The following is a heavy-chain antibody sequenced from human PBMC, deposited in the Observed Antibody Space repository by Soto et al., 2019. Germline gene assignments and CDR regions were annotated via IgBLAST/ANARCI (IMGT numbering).Heavy chain of an antibody. CDR2: INAGNGNT. V-gene: IGHV1-3*01. J-gene: IGHJ5*02. CDR1: GYTFTTYT. Sequence: GASVKVSCKASGYTFTTYTMHWVRQAPGQSLEWMGWINAGNGNTKYSQKFQGRVTITRDTSASTAYMELSSLRSEDTAVYYCERDPQSGSARFDPWGQGTLVTVSS. D-gene: IGHD3-10*01. CDR3: ERDPQSGSARFDP.